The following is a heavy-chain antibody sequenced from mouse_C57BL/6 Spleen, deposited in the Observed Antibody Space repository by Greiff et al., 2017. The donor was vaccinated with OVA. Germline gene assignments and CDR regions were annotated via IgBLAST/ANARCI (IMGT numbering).Heavy chain of an antibody. J-gene: IGHJ3*01. V-gene: IGHV8-8*01. CDR2: IWWDDDK. CDR3: ARIMGGDSSGYVRFAY. CDR1: GFSLSTFGMG. Sequence: QVPLKESGPGILQPSQTLSLTCSFSGFSLSTFGMGVGWIRQPSGKGLEWLAHIWWDDDKYYNPALKSRLTISKDTSKNQVFLKIANVDTADTATYYCARIMGGDSSGYVRFAYWGQGTLVTVSA. D-gene: IGHD3-2*02.